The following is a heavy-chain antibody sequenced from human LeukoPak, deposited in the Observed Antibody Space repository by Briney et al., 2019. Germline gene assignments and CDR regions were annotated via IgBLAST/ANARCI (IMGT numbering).Heavy chain of an antibody. D-gene: IGHD3-10*01. CDR3: ARGPFVLLWFGAGWNNWFDP. J-gene: IGHJ5*02. Sequence: SQTLSLTCTVSGGSISSGDYYWSWIRQPPGKGLEWIGYIYYSGSTYYNPSLKSRVTISVDTSKNQFSLKLSSVTAADTAVYYCARGPFVLLWFGAGWNNWFDPWGQGTLVTVSS. CDR2: IYYSGST. V-gene: IGHV4-30-4*01. CDR1: GGSISSGDYY.